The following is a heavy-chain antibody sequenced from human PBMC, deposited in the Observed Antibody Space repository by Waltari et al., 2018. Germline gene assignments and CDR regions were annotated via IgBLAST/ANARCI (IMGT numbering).Heavy chain of an antibody. J-gene: IGHJ3*01. CDR3: AKARGFNYGTNGFDV. Sequence: EAQLVESGGGLAQPGRSLRLSCAAPGFTFDDYAIHWVRQAPGKGLEWVSGINWNSDDIGYADSVKGRFTISRDNAKNSLYLQMHSLRPEDTALYYCAKARGFNYGTNGFDVWGQGTVVTVSS. D-gene: IGHD5-18*01. V-gene: IGHV3-9*01. CDR2: INWNSDDI. CDR1: GFTFDDYA.